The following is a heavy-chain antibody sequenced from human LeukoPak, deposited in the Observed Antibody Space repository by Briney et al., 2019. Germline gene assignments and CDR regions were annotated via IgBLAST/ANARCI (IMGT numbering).Heavy chain of an antibody. V-gene: IGHV1-69*01. CDR3: ARGIDIVVVRKIDYTFDY. CDR1: GGTFSSYA. J-gene: IGHJ4*02. D-gene: IGHD2-2*01. CDR2: IIPIFGTA. Sequence: SVKVSCKASGGTFSSYAISWVRQAPGQGLEWMGGIIPIFGTANYAQKFQGRVTITADESTSTAYMELSSLRSEDTAVHYCARGIDIVVVRKIDYTFDYWGQGTLVTVSS.